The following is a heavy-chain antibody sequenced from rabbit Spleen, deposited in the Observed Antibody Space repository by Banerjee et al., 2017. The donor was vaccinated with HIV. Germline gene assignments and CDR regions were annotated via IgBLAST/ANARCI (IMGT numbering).Heavy chain of an antibody. CDR3: AREVLYAAYAGFGDATIYYFDL. D-gene: IGHD6-1*01. V-gene: IGHV1S45*01. CDR1: GFSFSDRDV. CDR2: INTGTGKD. J-gene: IGHJ4*01. Sequence: QEQLVESGGGLVQLEGSLTLTCKASGFSFSDRDVMCWVREAPGKGLEWIGCINTGTGKDVYASWAKGRFTISTTSSTTVTLQMTSLTVADTATYFCAREVLYAAYAGFGDATIYYFDLWGPGTLVTVS.